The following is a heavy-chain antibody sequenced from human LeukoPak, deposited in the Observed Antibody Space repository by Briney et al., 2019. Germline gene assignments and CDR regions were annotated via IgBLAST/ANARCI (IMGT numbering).Heavy chain of an antibody. CDR3: ASHADYDFWSGYYSYYWFDP. V-gene: IGHV1-69*05. D-gene: IGHD3-3*01. CDR1: GGTFSSYA. CDR2: IIPIFGTA. Sequence: GASVKVSCKASGGTFSSYAISWVRQAPGQGLEWMGRIIPIFGTANYAQKFQGRVTITTDESTSTAYMELSSLRSEDTAVYYCASHADYDFWSGYYSYYWFDPWGQGTLVTVSS. J-gene: IGHJ5*02.